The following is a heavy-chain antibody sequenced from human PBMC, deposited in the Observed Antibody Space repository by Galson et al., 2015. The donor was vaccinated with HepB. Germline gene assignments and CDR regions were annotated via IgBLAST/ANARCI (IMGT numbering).Heavy chain of an antibody. Sequence: SLRLSCAASGFIFSNLDMIWVRQAPGKGLEWVSAVSNGGDRTYYADSVKGRFTISRDNAKNTVYLQMHSLRAEDTAVYYCAKDLQRSSGWFSVEYWGQGALVTVSS. D-gene: IGHD6-19*01. CDR2: VSNGGDRT. CDR1: GFIFSNLD. J-gene: IGHJ4*02. CDR3: AKDLQRSSGWFSVEY. V-gene: IGHV3-23*01.